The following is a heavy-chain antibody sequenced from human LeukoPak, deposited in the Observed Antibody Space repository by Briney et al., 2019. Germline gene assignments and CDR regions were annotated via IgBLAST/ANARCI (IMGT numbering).Heavy chain of an antibody. CDR1: GFTFSSYA. CDR2: ISGSGGST. J-gene: IGHJ4*02. CDR3: ASERGYSGYEPSDY. D-gene: IGHD5-12*01. V-gene: IGHV3-23*01. Sequence: PGGSLRLSCAASGFTFSSYAMSWVRQAPGKGLEWVSAISGSGGSTYYADSVKGRFTISRDNSKNTLYLQMNSLRAEDTAVYYCASERGYSGYEPSDYWAREPWSPSPQ.